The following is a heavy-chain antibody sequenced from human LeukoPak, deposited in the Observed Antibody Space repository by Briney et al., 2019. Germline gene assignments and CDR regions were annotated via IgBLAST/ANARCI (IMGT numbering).Heavy chain of an antibody. CDR3: TTTIYGSSTSCYTERGDFDY. Sequence: GGSLRLSCAASGFTFSGSAMHWVRQASGKGLEWVGRIRSKANSYATAYAATAKGRFTISRDKSKNKAYLQMNSLKTEDTGVYYCTTTIYGSSTSCYTERGDFDYWGQGTLVTVSS. J-gene: IGHJ4*02. CDR2: IRSKANSYAT. D-gene: IGHD2-2*02. V-gene: IGHV3-73*01. CDR1: GFTFSGSA.